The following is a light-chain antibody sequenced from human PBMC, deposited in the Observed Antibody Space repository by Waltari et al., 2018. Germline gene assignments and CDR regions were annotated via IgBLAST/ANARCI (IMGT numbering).Light chain of an antibody. CDR2: AAS. CDR1: QSINTY. J-gene: IGKJ2*02. Sequence: DIQMTPSPSSLSASVGDRVTITCRASQSINTYLNWYQQRPGKAPKLLIYAASSLQSGVPSKFSGSGSGTDFTLTISSLQPEDFATYYCQQSYSTPRTFGQGTKLEIK. V-gene: IGKV1-39*01. CDR3: QQSYSTPRT.